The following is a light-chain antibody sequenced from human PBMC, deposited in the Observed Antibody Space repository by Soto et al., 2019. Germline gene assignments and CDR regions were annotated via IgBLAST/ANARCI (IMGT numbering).Light chain of an antibody. CDR2: VNS. V-gene: IGLV1-40*01. CDR1: TSNIGAGYD. CDR3: QSYDSSLSVV. J-gene: IGLJ2*01. Sequence: QSVLTQPPSVSGAPGQRVTISCTGSTSNIGAGYDVHWYQQLPGTAPKLLIYVNSNRPSGVPDRFSGSKSGTSASLAITGLQAEDEAHYYCQSYDSSLSVVFGGGTKLTVL.